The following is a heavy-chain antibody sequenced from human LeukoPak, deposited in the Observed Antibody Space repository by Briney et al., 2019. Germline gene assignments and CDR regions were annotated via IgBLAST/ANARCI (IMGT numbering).Heavy chain of an antibody. CDR1: GGPITTYY. CDR2: IYYTGNT. Sequence: PSETLSFTCAVSGGPITTYYWTWIRQPPGQALEWIGYIYYTGNTKYNPSLQSRVTMSIDTSKNEFSLKIYSVNAADTAVYFCASGSVVTALDQWGQGTLVTVSS. D-gene: IGHD2-21*02. J-gene: IGHJ4*02. V-gene: IGHV4-59*13. CDR3: ASGSVVTALDQ.